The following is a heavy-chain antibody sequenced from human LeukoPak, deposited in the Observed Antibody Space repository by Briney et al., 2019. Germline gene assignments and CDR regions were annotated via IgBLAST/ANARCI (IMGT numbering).Heavy chain of an antibody. D-gene: IGHD3-3*01. CDR1: GYTFTSYG. CDR3: ARVEYYDFSPGNYGMDV. Sequence: GASVKVSCKASGYTFTSYGISWVRQAPGQGLEWMGWISAYNGNTNYAQKLQGRVTMTTDTSTSTAYMELRSLRSDDTAVYYCARVEYYDFSPGNYGMDVWGQGTTVTVSS. CDR2: ISAYNGNT. J-gene: IGHJ6*02. V-gene: IGHV1-18*01.